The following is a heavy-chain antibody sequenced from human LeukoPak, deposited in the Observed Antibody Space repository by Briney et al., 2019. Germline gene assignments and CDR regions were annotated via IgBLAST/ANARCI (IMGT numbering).Heavy chain of an antibody. V-gene: IGHV3-72*01. CDR3: ARSSGRSVFDY. J-gene: IGHJ4*02. D-gene: IGHD1-26*01. Sequence: GGSLRLSCAVSGFTLSDHYIDWVRQAPGKGLEWVGRSRNKANSFTTEYAASVKGRFTISRDDSKNSLCLQMNSLKTEDTGVYSCARSSGRSVFDYWGQGTLVAVSS. CDR2: SRNKANSFTT. CDR1: GFTLSDHY.